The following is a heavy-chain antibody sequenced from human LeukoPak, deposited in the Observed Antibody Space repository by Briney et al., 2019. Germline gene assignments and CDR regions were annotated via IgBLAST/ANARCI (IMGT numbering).Heavy chain of an antibody. CDR2: IYYSGST. CDR3: ARLEGVVIFNY. CDR1: GGSISSSSYY. V-gene: IGHV4-39*01. Sequence: SETLSLTCTVSGGSISSSSYYWGWIRQPPGKGLEWIGSIYYSGSTYYNPSLKSRVTISVDTSKNQFSLKLSSVTAADTAVYYCARLEGVVIFNYWGQGTLVTVSS. J-gene: IGHJ4*02. D-gene: IGHD3-3*01.